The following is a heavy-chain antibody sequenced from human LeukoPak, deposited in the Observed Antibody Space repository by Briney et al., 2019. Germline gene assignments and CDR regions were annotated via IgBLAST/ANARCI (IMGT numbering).Heavy chain of an antibody. D-gene: IGHD3-3*01. V-gene: IGHV3-7*01. Sequence: GGSLRLSCAASGFTFSSYWMSWVREAPGKGLEWVANIKQDGSERDNVDAVKGRFTISRDNAKNSLYLQMNSLRAEDTAVYYCARDNYDFWSGYYFDYWGQGTLVTVSS. CDR2: IKQDGSER. J-gene: IGHJ4*02. CDR3: ARDNYDFWSGYYFDY. CDR1: GFTFSSYW.